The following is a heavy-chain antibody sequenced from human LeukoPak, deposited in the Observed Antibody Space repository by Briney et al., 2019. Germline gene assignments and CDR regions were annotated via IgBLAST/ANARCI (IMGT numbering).Heavy chain of an antibody. CDR1: GFTFSRHW. V-gene: IGHV3-48*02. D-gene: IGHD5-24*01. J-gene: IGHJ4*02. CDR2: ISGSRTT. CDR3: ATARDHGY. Sequence: PGGSLRLSCTASGFTFSRHWMSWVRQAPGKGLEWVSKISGSRTTFYADSVKGRFTISRDNANNSLYLQMNSLRDEDTAIYYCATARDHGYWGQGTLVTVSS.